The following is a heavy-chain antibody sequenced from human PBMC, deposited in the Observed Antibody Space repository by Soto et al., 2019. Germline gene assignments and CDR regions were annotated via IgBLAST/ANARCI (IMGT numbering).Heavy chain of an antibody. CDR2: IIPIFGTA. D-gene: IGHD1-26*01. Sequence: QVQLVQSGAEVKKPGSSVKVSCKASGGTFSSYAISWVRQAPGQGLEWMGGIIPIFGTANYAQKFQGRVTVTGDKPTSTAYMERSSRRSEHTAVYCCARDHGGSYSYYGRAVWGQGTTVTV. J-gene: IGHJ6*02. CDR1: GGTFSSYA. V-gene: IGHV1-69*06. CDR3: ARDHGGSYSYYGRAV.